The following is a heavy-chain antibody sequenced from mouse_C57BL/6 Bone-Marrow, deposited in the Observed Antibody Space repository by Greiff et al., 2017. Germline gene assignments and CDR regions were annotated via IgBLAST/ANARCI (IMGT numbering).Heavy chain of an antibody. CDR2: INPNNGGS. Sequence: QVQLQQPGTDLVKPGASVKLSCKASGYTFTSYWMHWVKQRPGQGLEWIGNINPNNGGSNYNEKFKNKATLTVDKSSSTTYMQLSSLTSEDSAVYFCARSGVYGSSLYWYFDVWGTGTTVTVSS. CDR3: ARSGVYGSSLYWYFDV. D-gene: IGHD1-1*01. V-gene: IGHV1-53*01. CDR1: GYTFTSYW. J-gene: IGHJ1*03.